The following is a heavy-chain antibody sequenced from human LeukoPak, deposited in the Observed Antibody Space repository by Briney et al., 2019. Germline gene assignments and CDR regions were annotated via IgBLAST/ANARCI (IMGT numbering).Heavy chain of an antibody. CDR3: AQLRGYFGL. D-gene: IGHD5-24*01. Sequence: SETLSLTCAVYGGSFSGYYWSWIRQPPGKGLEWIGEINHSGSNNYNPSLKSRVHISVDTSKNQFALKLRSVPAADTAVYYCAQLRGYFGLWGRGTLVTVSS. CDR2: INHSGSN. J-gene: IGHJ2*01. CDR1: GGSFSGYY. V-gene: IGHV4-34*01.